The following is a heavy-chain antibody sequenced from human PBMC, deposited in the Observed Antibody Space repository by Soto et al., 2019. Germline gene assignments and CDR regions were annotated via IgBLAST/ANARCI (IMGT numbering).Heavy chain of an antibody. CDR3: ARRYGSGSYYYYYGMDV. Sequence: PGESLKISCKGSGYSFTSYWIGWVRQMPGKGLEWMGIIYPGDSDTRYSPSFQGQVTISADKSISTAYLQWSSLKASDTAMYYCARRYGSGSYYYYYGMDVWGQGTTVTVSS. CDR1: GYSFTSYW. D-gene: IGHD3-10*01. V-gene: IGHV5-51*01. CDR2: IYPGDSDT. J-gene: IGHJ6*02.